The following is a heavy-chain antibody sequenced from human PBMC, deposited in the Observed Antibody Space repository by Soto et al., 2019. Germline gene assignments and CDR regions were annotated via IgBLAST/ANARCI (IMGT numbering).Heavy chain of an antibody. CDR2: ISGSGGTT. V-gene: IGHV3-23*01. J-gene: IGHJ4*02. CDR3: AKAPKVISTYFDY. D-gene: IGHD3-22*01. CDR1: GFTFRTYA. Sequence: GGPLRLSCVASGFTFRTYALNRVRQAPGRGLEWVSAISGSGGTTYYADSVKGRFTISRDNSKNTLFLQMNSLRAEHAAIYYCAKAPKVISTYFDYWGQGSLVTVSS.